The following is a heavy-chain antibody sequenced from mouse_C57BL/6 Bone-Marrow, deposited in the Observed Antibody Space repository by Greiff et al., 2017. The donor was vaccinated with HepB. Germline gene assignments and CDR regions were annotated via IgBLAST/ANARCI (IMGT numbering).Heavy chain of an antibody. V-gene: IGHV5-17*01. CDR2: ISSGSSTI. D-gene: IGHD2-5*01. Sequence: EVMLVESGGGLVKPGGSLKLSCAASGFTFSDYGMHWVRQAPEKGLEWVAYISSGSSTIYYADTVKGRFTISRDNAKNTLFLQRTSLRSEDTAMYYCASTSYYSNYGDYWGQGTTLTVSS. CDR3: ASTSYYSNYGDY. J-gene: IGHJ2*01. CDR1: GFTFSDYG.